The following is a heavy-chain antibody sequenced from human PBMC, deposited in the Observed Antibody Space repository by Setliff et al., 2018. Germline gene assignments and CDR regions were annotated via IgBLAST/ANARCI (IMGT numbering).Heavy chain of an antibody. CDR3: ARFGGSCSSSSCYASDL. Sequence: ASVKVSCKASGYTFTNYGFTWVRQAPGQGLEWMGMIITNTGKTSYPKKFQGRVTMTTDTYTGTGYMELRSLTSDDTAVYFRARFGGSCSSSSCYASDLWGQGTMVTVSS. J-gene: IGHJ3*01. D-gene: IGHD2-2*01. CDR1: GYTFTNYG. CDR2: IITNTGKT. V-gene: IGHV1-18*01.